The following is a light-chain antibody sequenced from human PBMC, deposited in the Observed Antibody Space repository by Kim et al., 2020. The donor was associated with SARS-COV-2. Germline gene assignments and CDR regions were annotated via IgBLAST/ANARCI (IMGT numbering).Light chain of an antibody. Sequence: AIQMTQSPSSLSASTGDRVTITCRASQAIGSKLAWYQQKLGKAPKLLIFDASTLQSGVPSRFSGSGSGTDFTLSISGLQSEDFATYYCQQYYNYPRTFGQGTKREI. CDR1: QAIGSK. CDR2: DAS. CDR3: QQYYNYPRT. V-gene: IGKV1-8*01. J-gene: IGKJ2*01.